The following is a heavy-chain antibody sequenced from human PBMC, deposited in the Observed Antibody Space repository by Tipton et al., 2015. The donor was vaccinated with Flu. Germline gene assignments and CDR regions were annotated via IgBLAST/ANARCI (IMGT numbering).Heavy chain of an antibody. Sequence: SLRLSCAASGFTFSSYAMSWVRQAPGKGLEWVSAISGIADRTYYADSVKGRFTISRDNSRNTLSLQMDSLRVEDTAIYYCAKESPYVSGTLIYYFDNWGLGSLVAVSS. J-gene: IGHJ4*02. CDR2: ISGIADRT. CDR3: AKESPYVSGTLIYYFDN. D-gene: IGHD3-10*01. CDR1: GFTFSSYA. V-gene: IGHV3-23*01.